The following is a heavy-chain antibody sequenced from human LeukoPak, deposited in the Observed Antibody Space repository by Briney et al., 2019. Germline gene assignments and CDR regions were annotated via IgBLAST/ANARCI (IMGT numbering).Heavy chain of an antibody. V-gene: IGHV4-31*03. CDR2: IYYSGSP. D-gene: IGHD1-7*01. CDR3: ARGVTGTTLNWFDP. Sequence: PSQTLSLTCTVSGGSISSGGYYWSWIRQHPGKGLEWIGYIYYSGSPYYNPSLKSRVTISVDTSKNQFSLKLSSVTAADTAVYYCARGVTGTTLNWFDPWGQGTLVTVS. J-gene: IGHJ5*02. CDR1: GGSISSGGYY.